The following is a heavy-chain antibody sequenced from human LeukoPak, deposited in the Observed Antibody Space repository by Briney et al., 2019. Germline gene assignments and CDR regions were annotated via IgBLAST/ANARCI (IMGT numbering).Heavy chain of an antibody. J-gene: IGHJ4*02. D-gene: IGHD1-26*01. CDR2: ISSSSSYI. V-gene: IGHV3-21*01. CDR3: ARAPASGSYPYYFDY. Sequence: GGSLRLSCAASGFTFSSYSMNWVRQAPGKGLEWVSSISSSSSYIYYADSVKGRFTISRDNAKNSLYLQMNSLRAEDTAVYYCARAPASGSYPYYFDYWGQGTLVTVSS. CDR1: GFTFSSYS.